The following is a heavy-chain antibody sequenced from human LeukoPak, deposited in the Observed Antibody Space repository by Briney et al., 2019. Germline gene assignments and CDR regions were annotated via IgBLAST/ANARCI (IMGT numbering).Heavy chain of an antibody. CDR3: AKGGTSSWHSFDY. D-gene: IGHD6-13*01. V-gene: IGHV3-23*01. CDR1: GFTFSSYA. Sequence: HPGGSLRLSCAASGFTFSSYAMSWVRQAPGKGLEWVSAISGSGGSTYYADSVKGRFTISRDNSKNTLYLQMNSLRAEDTAVYYCAKGGTSSWHSFDYWGQGTLVTVSS. J-gene: IGHJ4*02. CDR2: ISGSGGST.